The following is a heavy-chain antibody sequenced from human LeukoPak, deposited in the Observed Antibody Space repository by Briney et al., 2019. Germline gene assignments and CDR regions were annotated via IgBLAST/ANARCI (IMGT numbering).Heavy chain of an antibody. CDR1: GGSISSGGYY. CDR3: ARVTYYYDSSGYYSILDC. CDR2: IYYSGST. D-gene: IGHD3-22*01. J-gene: IGHJ4*02. Sequence: SETLSLTCTVSGGSISSGGYYWSWIRQHPGKGLEWIVYIYYSGSTYYNPSLKSRVTISVDTSKSQFSLKLSSVTAADTAVYYCARVTYYYDSSGYYSILDCWGQGTLVTVST. V-gene: IGHV4-31*03.